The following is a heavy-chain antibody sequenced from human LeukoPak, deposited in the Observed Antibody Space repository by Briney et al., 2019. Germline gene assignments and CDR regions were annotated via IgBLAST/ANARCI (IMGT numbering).Heavy chain of an antibody. V-gene: IGHV4-59*12. CDR2: IYYSGST. J-gene: IGHJ3*02. Sequence: SETLSLTCTVSGGXIRGYYCSWIRQPPGKGLEWIGYIYYSGSTYYNPSLKSRVTISVDTSKNQFSLKLSSVTAADTAVYYCARDQVGDDAFDIWGQGTMVTVSS. CDR3: ARDQVGDDAFDI. CDR1: GGXIRGYY.